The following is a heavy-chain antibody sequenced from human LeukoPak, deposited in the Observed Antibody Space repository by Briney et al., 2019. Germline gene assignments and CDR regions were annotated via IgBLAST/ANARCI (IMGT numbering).Heavy chain of an antibody. CDR2: ISAFSGKT. J-gene: IGHJ4*02. Sequence: ASVKVSCKTSGYTFTTYGISWVRQAPGQGLEYMGWISAFSGKTNYAQKFQGRVVLTMDTSTSTVEMELRSLKFDDTAVYFCARLSYDGEGYWGQGTLVTVSS. CDR1: GYTFTTYG. CDR3: ARLSYDGEGY. V-gene: IGHV1-18*01. D-gene: IGHD3-10*01.